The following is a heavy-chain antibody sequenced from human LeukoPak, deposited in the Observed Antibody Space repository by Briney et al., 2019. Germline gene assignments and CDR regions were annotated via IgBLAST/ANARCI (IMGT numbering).Heavy chain of an antibody. CDR2: ISDSGGST. V-gene: IGHV3-23*01. CDR1: GFTFSNYA. CDR3: AKDLKLTTAPSG. D-gene: IGHD4-17*01. Sequence: PGGSLRLSCAASGFTFSNYAMSWVRQAPGKGLEWVSGISDSGGSTYYADSVKGRFTISRDNSKNTLYLQMNSLRAEDTAVYYCAKDLKLTTAPSGWGQGTLVTVSS. J-gene: IGHJ4*02.